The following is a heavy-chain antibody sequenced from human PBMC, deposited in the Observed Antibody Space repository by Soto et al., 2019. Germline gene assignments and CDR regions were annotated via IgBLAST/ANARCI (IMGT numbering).Heavy chain of an antibody. J-gene: IGHJ4*02. CDR3: ARAVGVGGVWSGDDY. D-gene: IGHD2-21*02. Sequence: KATSKDPRGTYGSYALRWLRHSTRQGLKRMGGIIPIFDTANYAQKYQDRVTSTADESTSTAYMELSSLGSEDTAVYYCARAVGVGGVWSGDDYWGQGAVVTVSS. CDR1: RGTYGSYA. CDR2: IIPIFDTA. V-gene: IGHV1-69*01.